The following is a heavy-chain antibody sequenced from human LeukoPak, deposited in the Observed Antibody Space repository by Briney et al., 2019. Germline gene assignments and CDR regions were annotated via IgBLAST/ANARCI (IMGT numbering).Heavy chain of an antibody. CDR2: IYHSGSA. J-gene: IGHJ5*02. V-gene: IGHV4-4*02. Sequence: SGTLSLTCAVSGGSISSSNWWSWVRQPPGKGLEWIGEIYHSGSANYNPSLKSRVTISVDTSKNQFSLKLSSVTAADTAVYYCARHGMDWFDPWGQGTLVTVSS. CDR3: ARHGMDWFDP. D-gene: IGHD1-1*01. CDR1: GGSISSSNW.